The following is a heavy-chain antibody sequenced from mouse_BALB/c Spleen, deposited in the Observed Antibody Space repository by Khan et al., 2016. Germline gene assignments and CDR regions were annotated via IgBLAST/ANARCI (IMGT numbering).Heavy chain of an antibody. CDR1: GYTLTNYG. J-gene: IGHJ4*01. CDR3: ARRRPLLPDYYAVGY. D-gene: IGHD2-1*01. V-gene: IGHV9-3-1*01. Sequence: QIQLAQSGPELKKPGETVKISCKASGYTLTNYGMNWVKQAPGKGLKWMGWINTYNGEPTYADDFKGRFDLSLETSASPAYLQIKNLKNADTATCFCARRRPLLPDYYAVGYWGQGTSVTVSS. CDR2: INTYNGEP.